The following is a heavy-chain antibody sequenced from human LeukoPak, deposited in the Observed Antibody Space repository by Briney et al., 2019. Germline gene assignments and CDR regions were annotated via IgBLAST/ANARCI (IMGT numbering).Heavy chain of an antibody. D-gene: IGHD6-13*01. V-gene: IGHV4-59*11. Sequence: MTSETLSLTCSVSAGSISSHYWSWIRQPPGKGLEWIGYIYHSGTTNYNPSLKSRVTISVDTSKNQFSLKLSSVTAADTAVYYCARGVYIAAAQYGYWGQGTLVTVSS. CDR1: AGSISSHY. CDR3: ARGVYIAAAQYGY. CDR2: IYHSGTT. J-gene: IGHJ4*02.